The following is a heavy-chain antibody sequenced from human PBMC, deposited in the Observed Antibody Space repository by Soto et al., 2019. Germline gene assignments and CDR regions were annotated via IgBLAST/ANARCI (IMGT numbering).Heavy chain of an antibody. V-gene: IGHV3-30*18. D-gene: IGHD6-13*01. CDR1: GFTFSSYG. CDR2: ISYDGSDK. J-gene: IGHJ6*03. CDR3: AKGLGGSWLDYYYMDV. Sequence: GGSLRLSCAASGFTFSSYGMHWVRQAPGKGLEWVAVISYDGSDKYYADSVKGRFTISRDNSKNTLYLQMNSLRAEDTAVYYCAKGLGGSWLDYYYMDVWGKETTVTVSS.